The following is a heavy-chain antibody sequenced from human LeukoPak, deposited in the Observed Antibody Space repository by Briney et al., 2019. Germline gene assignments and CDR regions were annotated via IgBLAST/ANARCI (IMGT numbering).Heavy chain of an antibody. CDR2: IKSKTDGGTT. CDR1: GVTFSNAW. Sequence: PEGSLRLSCAASGVTFSNAWMSWVRQAPGKGLEWVGRIKSKTDGGTTDYAAPVKGRFTISRDDSKNTLYLQMNSLKTEDTAVYYCTTEVAVAGPYNWFDPWGQGTLVTVSS. CDR3: TTEVAVAGPYNWFDP. J-gene: IGHJ5*02. D-gene: IGHD6-19*01. V-gene: IGHV3-15*01.